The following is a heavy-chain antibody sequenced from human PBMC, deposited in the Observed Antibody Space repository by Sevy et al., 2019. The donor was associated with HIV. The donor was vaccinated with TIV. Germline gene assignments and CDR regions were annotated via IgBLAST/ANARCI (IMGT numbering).Heavy chain of an antibody. J-gene: IGHJ5*02. V-gene: IGHV4-59*01. CDR1: GGSISSYY. CDR2: IYYSGST. Sequence: SETLSLTCTVSGGSISSYYWSWIRQPPGKGLEWIGYIYYSGSTNYNPSLKSRVTISVDTSKNQFSLKLSSVTAADTAVDYCARIPTTYYYDSSGYYPPQGWFDPWGQGTLVTVSS. D-gene: IGHD3-22*01. CDR3: ARIPTTYYYDSSGYYPPQGWFDP.